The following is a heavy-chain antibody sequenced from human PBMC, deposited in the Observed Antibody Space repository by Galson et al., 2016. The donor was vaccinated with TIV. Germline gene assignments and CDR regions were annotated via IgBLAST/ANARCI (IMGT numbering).Heavy chain of an antibody. V-gene: IGHV6-1*01. CDR2: TYYRSKWYN. CDR3: ARGPHPSHMLLRGSPPNLFDP. CDR1: GDSVSSNRAA. D-gene: IGHD3-10*01. Sequence: CAISGDSVSSNRAAWNWIRQSPSRGPEWLGRTYYRSKWYNDYALSVKSRITINIDTSKNQVSLQLNSVTPEDTAVYYCARGPHPSHMLLRGSPPNLFDPWGQGTLVTVSS. J-gene: IGHJ5*02.